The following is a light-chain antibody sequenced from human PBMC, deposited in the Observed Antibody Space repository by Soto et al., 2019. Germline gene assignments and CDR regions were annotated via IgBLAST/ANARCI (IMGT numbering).Light chain of an antibody. CDR1: QSVSSN. CDR2: GAS. CDR3: QQYNNWPPMWT. Sequence: EIVMTQSPATLSVSPGERATLSCRASQSVSSNLAWYQQRPGQAPRLLIYGASTTATGIPARFSGSGSGTEFTLTISSLQSEDFAVYYCQQYNNWPPMWTFGQGTKVETK. J-gene: IGKJ1*01. V-gene: IGKV3-15*01.